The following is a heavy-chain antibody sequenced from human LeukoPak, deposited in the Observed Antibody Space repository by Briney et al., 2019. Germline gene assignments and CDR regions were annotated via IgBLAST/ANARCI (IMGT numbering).Heavy chain of an antibody. Sequence: SETLSLTCTVSGGSISSSSYYWGWIRRPPGKGQGWIGSIYYSGSTYYNPSLESRVTISVDTSKNQFSLKLTSVTAADTAVYYCARGGGYASPIGYWGQGALVTVSS. D-gene: IGHD5-12*01. V-gene: IGHV4-39*01. CDR2: IYYSGST. J-gene: IGHJ4*02. CDR1: GGSISSSSYY. CDR3: ARGGGYASPIGY.